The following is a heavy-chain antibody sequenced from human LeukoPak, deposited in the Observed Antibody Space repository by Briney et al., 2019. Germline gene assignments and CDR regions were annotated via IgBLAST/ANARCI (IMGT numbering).Heavy chain of an antibody. V-gene: IGHV4-4*07. CDR3: ASTVTTLDYYYYGMDV. Sequence: PSETLSLTCTVSGGSISSYYWSWIRQPAGKGLEWIGRIYTSGSTNYNLSLKSRVTMSVDTSKNQFSLKLSSVTAADTAVYYCASTVTTLDYYYYGMDVWGQGTTVTVSS. CDR1: GGSISSYY. D-gene: IGHD4-17*01. CDR2: IYTSGST. J-gene: IGHJ6*02.